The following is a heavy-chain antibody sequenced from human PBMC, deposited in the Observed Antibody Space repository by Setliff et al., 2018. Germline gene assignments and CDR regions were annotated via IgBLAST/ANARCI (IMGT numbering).Heavy chain of an antibody. J-gene: IGHJ6*03. Sequence: ASVKVSCKASGGTFSRSAISWVRQAPGQGLEWMGGVIPIFGTPTYAQKFQGRVTITADESTITAYMELSSLRSEDTAVYYCARVRDCSGGICHRGFHHYMDVWGKGTTVTVSS. CDR2: VIPIFGTP. CDR3: ARVRDCSGGICHRGFHHYMDV. CDR1: GGTFSRSA. D-gene: IGHD2-15*01. V-gene: IGHV1-69*13.